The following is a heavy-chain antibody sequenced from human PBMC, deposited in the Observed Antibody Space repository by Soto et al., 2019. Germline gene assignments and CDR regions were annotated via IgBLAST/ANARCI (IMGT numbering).Heavy chain of an antibody. CDR2: IYYSGST. J-gene: IGHJ4*02. CDR3: ARRFARWQFYFDY. D-gene: IGHD4-17*01. Sequence: QVQLQESGPGLVKPSQTLSLTCTVSGGSISSATHYWSWIRQHPGKGLEWIGYIYYSGSTYYNPSLKSRVTMSVDTSKNQFSLKLSSVTAADTAVYYCARRFARWQFYFDYWGQGTLVTVSS. CDR1: GGSISSATHY. V-gene: IGHV4-31*03.